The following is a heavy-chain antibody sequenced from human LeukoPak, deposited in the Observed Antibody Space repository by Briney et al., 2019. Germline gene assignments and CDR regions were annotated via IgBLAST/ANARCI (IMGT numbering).Heavy chain of an antibody. CDR2: IRNDGSNK. V-gene: IGHV3-30*02. J-gene: IGHJ5*02. CDR3: AKDYSKTSYYGSGTYYRPNWFDP. CDR1: GFTFSSYG. D-gene: IGHD3-10*01. Sequence: GGSLRLSCAASGFTFSSYGMHWVRQAPGKGLEWVAFIRNDGSNKYYADSVKGRFTISRDNSKNTLYLQMNSLKAEDTAVYYCAKDYSKTSYYGSGTYYRPNWFDPWGQGTLVTVSS.